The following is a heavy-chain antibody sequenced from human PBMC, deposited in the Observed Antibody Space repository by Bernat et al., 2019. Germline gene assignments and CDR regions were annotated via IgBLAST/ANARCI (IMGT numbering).Heavy chain of an antibody. CDR2: ISYGGSNK. CDR1: RFTFGSYA. D-gene: IGHD3-3*01. Sequence: QVQLVESGGGVVQPGRSLRLSCAASRFTFGSYAMHWVRQAPGKGLEWVAVISYGGSNKYYADSVKGRFTISIDNSKNTLYLQMNSLRAEETAVYYCSQGGTIFGVVTIDYWGQGTLVTVSS. CDR3: SQGGTIFGVVTIDY. J-gene: IGHJ4*02. V-gene: IGHV3-30*01.